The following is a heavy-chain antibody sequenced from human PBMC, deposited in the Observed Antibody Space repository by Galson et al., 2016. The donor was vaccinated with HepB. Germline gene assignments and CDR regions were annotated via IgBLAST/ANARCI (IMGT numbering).Heavy chain of an antibody. V-gene: IGHV3-30*18. Sequence: SLRLSCAASGFSFSSYGMHWGRQAPGKGLEWVAVISYVGSNKYYADSVKGRFTISRDNSKNTLYLQMNSLRAEDTAVYYCAKDVQAGVYDFRTGSNYYGLDVWGKGTTVTVSS. CDR2: ISYVGSNK. J-gene: IGHJ6*04. CDR3: AKDVQAGVYDFRTGSNYYGLDV. CDR1: GFSFSSYG. D-gene: IGHD3-3*01.